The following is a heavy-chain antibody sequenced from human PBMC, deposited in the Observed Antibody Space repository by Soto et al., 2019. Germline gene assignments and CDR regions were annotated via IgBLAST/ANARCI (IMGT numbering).Heavy chain of an antibody. J-gene: IGHJ5*02. Sequence: QVQLVQSGAEVKKPGASVKVSCKASGYTFTSYGISWVRQAPGQGLEWMGWISAYNGNTNYAQKRQGRATMTTDPSTSTAYMELRSLRSDDTAVYYCARDIVVVPAAVLANTWFDPWGQGTLVTVSP. CDR2: ISAYNGNT. CDR3: ARDIVVVPAAVLANTWFDP. D-gene: IGHD2-2*01. CDR1: GYTFTSYG. V-gene: IGHV1-18*01.